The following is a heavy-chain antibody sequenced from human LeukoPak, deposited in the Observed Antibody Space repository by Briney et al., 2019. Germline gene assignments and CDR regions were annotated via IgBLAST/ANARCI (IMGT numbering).Heavy chain of an antibody. D-gene: IGHD3-10*01. CDR2: INHSGST. CDR3: ARGYGSGSPSDY. Sequence: SETLSLTCAVYGGSFSGYYWSWIRQPPGKGLEWTGEINHSGSTNYNPSLKSRVTISVDTSKNQFSLKLSSVTAADTAVYYCARGYGSGSPSDYWGQGTLVTVSS. V-gene: IGHV4-34*01. CDR1: GGSFSGYY. J-gene: IGHJ4*02.